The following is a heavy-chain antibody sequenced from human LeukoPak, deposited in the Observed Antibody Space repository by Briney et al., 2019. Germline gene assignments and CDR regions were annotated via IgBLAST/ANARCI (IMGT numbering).Heavy chain of an antibody. J-gene: IGHJ4*02. CDR3: ATINARYYFDS. CDR1: GFTFRHTC. CDR2: IKSKTDGAKT. Sequence: GGSLRLSCAASGFTFRHTCMTWVRQAPGKGLEWIGRIKSKTDGAKTDYAAPVQGRFTISRDDSRNTLNLQMNSVKAEDTGMYYCATINARYYFDSWGQGTLVTVSS. V-gene: IGHV3-15*01. D-gene: IGHD2-8*01.